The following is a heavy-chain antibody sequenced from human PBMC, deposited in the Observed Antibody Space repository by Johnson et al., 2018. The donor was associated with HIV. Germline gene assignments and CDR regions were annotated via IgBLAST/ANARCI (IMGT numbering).Heavy chain of an antibody. CDR2: ISYDGSTK. V-gene: IGHV3-30*18. Sequence: QVQLVESGGGVVQPGWSLRLSCAASGFTFSNYVMHWVRQAPGKGLEWVAVISYDGSTKHFADSVKGRFTITRDNSKNTLYLQMNSLTTEDTAVYYCAKEGLRSSLGSGDAFDIWGQGTMVTVSS. CDR3: AKEGLRSSLGSGDAFDI. D-gene: IGHD6-13*01. J-gene: IGHJ3*02. CDR1: GFTFSNYV.